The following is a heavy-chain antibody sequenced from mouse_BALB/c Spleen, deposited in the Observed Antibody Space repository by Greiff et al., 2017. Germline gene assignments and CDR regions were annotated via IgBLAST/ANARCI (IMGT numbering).Heavy chain of an antibody. Sequence: EVKLQESGGGLVQPGGSLRLSCATSGFTFTDYYMSWVRQPPGKALEWLGFIRNKANGYTTEYSASVKGRFTISRDNSQSILYLQMNTLRAEDSATYYCARAGYDYDGAYWGQGTLVTVSA. CDR3: ARAGYDYDGAY. J-gene: IGHJ3*01. CDR2: IRNKANGYTT. CDR1: GFTFTDYY. D-gene: IGHD2-4*01. V-gene: IGHV7-3*02.